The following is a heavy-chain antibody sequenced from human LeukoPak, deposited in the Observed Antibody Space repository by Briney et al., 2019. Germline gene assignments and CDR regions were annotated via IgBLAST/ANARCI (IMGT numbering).Heavy chain of an antibody. CDR1: GGSISSGDYY. Sequence: PSETLSLTCTVSGGSISSGDYYWSWIRQPPGKGLEWIGYIYYSGSTYYNPSLKSRVTISVDTPKNQFSLRLSSVTAADTAVYFCARSYYGSGSFSDFYYWGQGTLVTVSS. CDR3: ARSYYGSGSFSDFYY. CDR2: IYYSGST. D-gene: IGHD3-10*01. V-gene: IGHV4-30-4*02. J-gene: IGHJ4*02.